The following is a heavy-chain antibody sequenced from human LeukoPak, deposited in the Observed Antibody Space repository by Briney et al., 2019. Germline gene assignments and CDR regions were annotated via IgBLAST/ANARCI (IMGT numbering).Heavy chain of an antibody. J-gene: IGHJ4*02. CDR2: IYYSGST. Sequence: SETLSLTCTVSGGSITSNSYYWGWIRQPPGKGLEWIGSIYYSGSTYYNPSLKRRVTISIDTSKNQFSLKLSSVTAADTAVYYCARERREQLLPPYTRSVTYFDYWGQGALVTVSS. D-gene: IGHD2-2*01. CDR1: GGSITSNSYY. V-gene: IGHV4-39*07. CDR3: ARERREQLLPPYTRSVTYFDY.